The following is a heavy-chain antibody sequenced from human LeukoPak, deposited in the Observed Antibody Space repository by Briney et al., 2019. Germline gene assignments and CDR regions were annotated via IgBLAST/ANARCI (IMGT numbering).Heavy chain of an antibody. J-gene: IGHJ5*02. CDR1: GGSISSSSYY. D-gene: IGHD3-3*01. V-gene: IGHV4-39*07. Sequence: PSETLSLTCTVSGGSISSSSYYWGWIRQPPGKGLEWIGSIYYSGSTYYNPSLKSRVTISVDTSKNQFSLKLSSVTAADTAVYYCARIYDFWSGYRPTDWFDPWGQGTLVTVSS. CDR3: ARIYDFWSGYRPTDWFDP. CDR2: IYYSGST.